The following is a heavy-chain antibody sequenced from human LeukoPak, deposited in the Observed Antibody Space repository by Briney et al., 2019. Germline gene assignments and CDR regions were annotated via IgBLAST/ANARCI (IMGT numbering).Heavy chain of an antibody. Sequence: ASVKVSCKASGYTFTGYYMHWVRQAPGQGLEWMGRINPKSGDTNYAQKFQGRVTMTRDTSISTAYMELSRLRSDDTAVYYCARARYFDQPNDYWGQGTLVTVSS. D-gene: IGHD3-9*01. CDR1: GYTFTGYY. V-gene: IGHV1-2*02. CDR2: INPKSGDT. CDR3: ARARYFDQPNDY. J-gene: IGHJ4*02.